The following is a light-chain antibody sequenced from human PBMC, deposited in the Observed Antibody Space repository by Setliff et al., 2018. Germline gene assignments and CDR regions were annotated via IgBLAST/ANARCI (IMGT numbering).Light chain of an antibody. CDR3: LLYFGAASV. CDR2: STS. V-gene: IGLV7-43*01. Sequence: QAVVTQEPSVTVSPGGTVTLTCASNTGTVTPSNYPNWSQREPGRPPRPLIYSTSAKHSWTPARFSGALLGGKAALTLSGAQPEDEAEYYCLLYFGAASVFGGGTQLTVL. CDR1: TGTVTPSNY. J-gene: IGLJ2*01.